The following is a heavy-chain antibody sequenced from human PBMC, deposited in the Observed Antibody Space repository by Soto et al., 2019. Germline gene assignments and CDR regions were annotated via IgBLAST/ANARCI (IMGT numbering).Heavy chain of an antibody. CDR1: GFTFSSYG. D-gene: IGHD2-2*03. Sequence: ESGGDLVLPGGSLRLSCVASGFTFSSYGMNWVRQGPGKGLEWLSSISKTGTTTYYADSVRGRFTISRDNAKNSLYLQMNSLRDEDVAVYYCARDGYCVSPTCSFLPDVWGQGTTVTVSS. CDR3: ARDGYCVSPTCSFLPDV. CDR2: ISKTGTTT. V-gene: IGHV3-48*02. J-gene: IGHJ6*02.